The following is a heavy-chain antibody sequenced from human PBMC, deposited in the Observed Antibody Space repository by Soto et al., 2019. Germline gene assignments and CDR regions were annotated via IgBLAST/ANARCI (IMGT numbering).Heavy chain of an antibody. V-gene: IGHV1-46*01. CDR2: INPSGGST. J-gene: IGHJ6*02. Sequence: ASVKVSCKASGYTFTSYYMHWVRQAPGQGLEWMGIINPSGGSTSYAQKFQGRVTMTRDTSTSTVYMELSSLRSEDTAVYYCARGGDMVRGVIGVYGMDVWGQGTTVTVSS. CDR3: ARGGDMVRGVIGVYGMDV. D-gene: IGHD3-10*01. CDR1: GYTFTSYY.